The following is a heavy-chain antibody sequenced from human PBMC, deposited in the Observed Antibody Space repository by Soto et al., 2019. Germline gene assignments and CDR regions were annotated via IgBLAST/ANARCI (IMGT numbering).Heavy chain of an antibody. CDR1: GFTFRNYD. CDR3: ARTDRDFYGLDV. J-gene: IGHJ6*02. CDR2: ISAAGDP. V-gene: IGHV3-13*05. Sequence: EVQLVESGGGLVQPGGSLRLSCEASGFTFRNYDMHWVRQGTGKGLEWVSGISAAGDPDYADSVEGRFTISRENAQNSFFLQMKSLRVGDTAVYYGARTDRDFYGLDVWGQGTTVIVSS.